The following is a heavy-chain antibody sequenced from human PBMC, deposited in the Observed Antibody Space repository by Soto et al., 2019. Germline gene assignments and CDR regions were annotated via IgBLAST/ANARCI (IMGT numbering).Heavy chain of an antibody. D-gene: IGHD5-12*01. J-gene: IGHJ6*02. CDR2: IWYDGSNK. CDR3: ARGATQDYYYYYGMDV. V-gene: IGHV3-33*08. CDR1: VLTFSSYG. Sequence: GGSLRLSCAASVLTFSSYGMHWVRQAPGKGLEWVAVIWYDGSNKYYADSVKGRFTISRDNSKNTLYLQMNSLRAEDTAVYYCARGATQDYYYYYGMDVWGQGTTVTVSS.